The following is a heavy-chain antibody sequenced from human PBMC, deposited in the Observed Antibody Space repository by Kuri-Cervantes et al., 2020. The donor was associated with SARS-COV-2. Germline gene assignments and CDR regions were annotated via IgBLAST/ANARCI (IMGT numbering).Heavy chain of an antibody. Sequence: GGSLRLSCAASGFTFSSYGMHWVRQAPGKGLEWVAFIRYDGSNKYYADSVKGRFTISRDNSKNTLYLQMNSLRAEDTAVYYCARGPPEYQLLNTAFDIWGQGTMVTVSS. D-gene: IGHD2-2*01. CDR1: GFTFSSYG. J-gene: IGHJ3*02. CDR2: IRYDGSNK. V-gene: IGHV3-30*02. CDR3: ARGPPEYQLLNTAFDI.